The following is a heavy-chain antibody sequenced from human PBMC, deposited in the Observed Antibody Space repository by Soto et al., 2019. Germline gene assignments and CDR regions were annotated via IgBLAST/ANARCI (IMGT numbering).Heavy chain of an antibody. D-gene: IGHD6-6*01. Sequence: PSETLSLTCTVSGGSISTYYWSWLRQPPGKGLEWVGYIYYSGSTNYNPSLKSRVTISVDTSKNQFSLKLSSVTAADTAVYYCERLPRAAPYNYFDYWGQGTLVTVSS. CDR2: IYYSGST. CDR1: GGSISTYY. J-gene: IGHJ4*02. V-gene: IGHV4-59*08. CDR3: ERLPRAAPYNYFDY.